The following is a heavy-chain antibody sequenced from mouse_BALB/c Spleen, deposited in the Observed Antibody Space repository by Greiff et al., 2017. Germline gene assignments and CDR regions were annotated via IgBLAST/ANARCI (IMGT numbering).Heavy chain of an antibody. V-gene: IGHV6-6*02. CDR1: GFTFSNYW. J-gene: IGHJ3*01. Sequence: EVKVVESGGGLVQPGGSMKLSCVASGFTFSNYWMNWVRQSPEKGLEWVAEIRLKSNNYATHYAESVKGRFTISRDDSKSSVYLQMNNLRAEDTGIYYCTRDYGNYLFAYWGQGTLVTVSA. CDR3: TRDYGNYLFAY. CDR2: IRLKSNNYAT. D-gene: IGHD2-1*01.